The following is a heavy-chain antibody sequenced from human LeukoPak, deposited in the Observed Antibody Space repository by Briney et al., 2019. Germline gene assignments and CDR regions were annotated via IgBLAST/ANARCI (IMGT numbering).Heavy chain of an antibody. D-gene: IGHD7-27*01. CDR1: GFTFSSYG. J-gene: IGHJ4*02. Sequence: GGSLRLSCAASGFTFSSYGMHWVRQAPGKGLEWVAFIRYDGSNKYYADSVKGRFTISRDNSKNTLYLQMNSLRAEDTAVYYCAREGGPNWGFDYWGQGTLVTVSS. CDR3: AREGGPNWGFDY. V-gene: IGHV3-30*02. CDR2: IRYDGSNK.